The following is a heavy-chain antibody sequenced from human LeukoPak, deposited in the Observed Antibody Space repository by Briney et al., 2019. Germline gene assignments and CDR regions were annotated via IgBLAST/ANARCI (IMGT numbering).Heavy chain of an antibody. Sequence: GGSLRLSCAASGFTFSDYAMTWVRQPPGKGLEWVSLIGGSDGRTRYADSVKGRFTISRDNSKNTLYLEMNSLRAEDTAVYYCAKDSSSYDWGYMDVWGKGTTVTISS. CDR1: GFTFSDYA. J-gene: IGHJ6*03. CDR3: AKDSSSYDWGYMDV. V-gene: IGHV3-23*01. CDR2: IGGSDGRT. D-gene: IGHD3-22*01.